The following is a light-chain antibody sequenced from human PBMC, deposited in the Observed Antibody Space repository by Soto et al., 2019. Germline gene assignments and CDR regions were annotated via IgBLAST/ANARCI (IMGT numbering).Light chain of an antibody. J-gene: IGLJ1*01. CDR3: QSYDSTLSGAYV. V-gene: IGLV1-40*01. CDR1: SSNIGAGYD. Sequence: QSVLTQPPSVSGAPGQRVTISCTGSSSNIGAGYDVHWYQQLPGPAPKLLIYGNSNRPSGVPDRFSGSKSGTSASLAITGLEVEDEADYYCQSYDSTLSGAYVFGTGTKLTVL. CDR2: GNS.